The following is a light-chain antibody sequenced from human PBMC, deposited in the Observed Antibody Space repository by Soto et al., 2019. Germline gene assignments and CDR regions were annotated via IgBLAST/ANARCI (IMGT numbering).Light chain of an antibody. J-gene: IGKJ1*01. CDR2: KAS. Sequence: DIQMTQSHSNLPASVGDRVTITCRASQSISSWLAWYQQKPGKAPKLLIYKASSLESGVPSRFSVIGSGTEFTLTLSSLQPDDFATDDCQPYNSYWTFCPGTKVDNK. CDR3: QPYNSYWT. CDR1: QSISSW. V-gene: IGKV1-5*03.